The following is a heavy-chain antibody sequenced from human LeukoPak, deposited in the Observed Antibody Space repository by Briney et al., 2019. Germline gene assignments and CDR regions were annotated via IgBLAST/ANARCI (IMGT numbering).Heavy chain of an antibody. V-gene: IGHV3-23*01. Sequence: GGSLRLSCAASGFTFSYYAMTWVRQSPGKGLEWVSAISGSGGRTYYEDSVKGWFTIYRDNSNTTLYLQMNRLSVEATAIYHCEKVMESSGWCEDYWGQGTLVTVSS. D-gene: IGHD6-19*01. CDR3: EKVMESSGWCEDY. CDR1: GFTFSYYA. CDR2: ISGSGGRT. J-gene: IGHJ4*02.